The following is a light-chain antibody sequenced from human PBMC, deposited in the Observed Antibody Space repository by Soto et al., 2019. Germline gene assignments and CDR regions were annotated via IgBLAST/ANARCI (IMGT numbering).Light chain of an antibody. J-gene: IGKJ1*01. CDR3: KQSYSTPQT. V-gene: IGKV1-39*01. Sequence: DIQMTQSPSSLSASVGDRVTITCRASQSISSYLNWYQQKPGKAPKLLIYAASSLQSGVPSRFSSSGSATDFTLTISSPQPEDFATYYCKQSYSTPQTFGQGTKVEIK. CDR2: AAS. CDR1: QSISSY.